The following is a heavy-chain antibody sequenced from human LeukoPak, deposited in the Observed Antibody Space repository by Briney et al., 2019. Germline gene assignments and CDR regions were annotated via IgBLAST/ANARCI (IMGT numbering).Heavy chain of an antibody. CDR1: GFTFSSYA. V-gene: IGHV3-30*04. J-gene: IGHJ4*02. CDR3: ARDPLNQYYFDY. Sequence: PGGSLRLSCAASGFTFSSYAMHWVRQAPGKGLEWVAVISYDGSNKYYADSVKGRFTISRENSKSTLYLQMNSLRAEDTAVYYCARDPLNQYYFDYWGQGTLVTVSS. D-gene: IGHD1-14*01. CDR2: ISYDGSNK.